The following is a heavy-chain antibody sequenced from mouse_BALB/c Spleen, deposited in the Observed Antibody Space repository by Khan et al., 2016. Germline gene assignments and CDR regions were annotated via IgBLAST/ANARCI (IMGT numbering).Heavy chain of an antibody. CDR1: GYSITSGYG. J-gene: IGHJ2*01. V-gene: IGHV3-2*02. Sequence: QLEESGPGLVKPSQSLPLTCTATGYSITSGYGWNWIRQFPGNKLEWMGYISYSGSTNYNPSFKSRISITRDTSKNQFFLQLNSVTTEDTATYYCARTARIKYWGQGTTLTVTS. D-gene: IGHD1-2*01. CDR3: ARTARIKY. CDR2: ISYSGST.